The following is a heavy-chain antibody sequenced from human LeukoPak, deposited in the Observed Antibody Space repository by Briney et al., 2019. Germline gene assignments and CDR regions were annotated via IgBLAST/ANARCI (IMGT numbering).Heavy chain of an antibody. CDR1: GFTVSSNY. CDR3: ARGAGHIAAALDY. V-gene: IGHV3-53*01. CDR2: IYSGGST. D-gene: IGHD6-13*01. J-gene: IGHJ4*02. Sequence: GGSLRLSCAASGFTVSSNYMSWVRPAPGKGLAWVSVIYSGGSTYYADSVKGRFTISRDNSKNTLYLQMNSLRAEDTAVYYCARGAGHIAAALDYWGQGTLVTVSS.